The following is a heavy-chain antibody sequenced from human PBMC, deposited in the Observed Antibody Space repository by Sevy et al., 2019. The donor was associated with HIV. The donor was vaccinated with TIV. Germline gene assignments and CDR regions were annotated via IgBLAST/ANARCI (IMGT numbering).Heavy chain of an antibody. CDR2: ISGSGGSS. D-gene: IGHD3-22*01. Sequence: GGSLRLSCVASEFRLSNYAMNWVRQAPGKGLEWVSGISGSGGSSYYADSVKGRFTISRDNSKNTLYLQMNSLRAEDTAMYYCAKDLYYDSSLFDYWGQGILVTVSS. V-gene: IGHV3-23*01. CDR1: EFRLSNYA. J-gene: IGHJ4*02. CDR3: AKDLYYDSSLFDY.